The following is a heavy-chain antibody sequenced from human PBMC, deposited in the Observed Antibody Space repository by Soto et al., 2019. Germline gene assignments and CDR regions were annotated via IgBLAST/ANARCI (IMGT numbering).Heavy chain of an antibody. Sequence: ASVKVSCKASGYTFTSYYTHWVRQAPGQGLEWMGIINPSGGSTSYAQKFQGRVTMTRDTSTSTVYMELSSLRSEDTAVYYCTRGDIVVVPAARGYYFDYWGQGTLVT. CDR1: GYTFTSYY. V-gene: IGHV1-46*01. CDR2: INPSGGST. CDR3: TRGDIVVVPAARGYYFDY. D-gene: IGHD2-2*01. J-gene: IGHJ4*02.